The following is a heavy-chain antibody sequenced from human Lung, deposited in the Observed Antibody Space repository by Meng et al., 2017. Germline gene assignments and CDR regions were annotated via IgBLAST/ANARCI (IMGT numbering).Heavy chain of an antibody. D-gene: IGHD3-3*01. J-gene: IGHJ5*02. CDR3: VRGGQDQAYYDFWSGPFDP. V-gene: IGHV4-4*02. CDR2: IYHSGRT. CDR1: GGSISSRNW. Sequence: QGSGRGLVKPSGTLSLTVVVFGGSISSRNWWSWVRQSPGKGLEWIGEIYHSGRTNYNPSLESRVTISLDKSQNHFSLKVKSVTAADTAVYYCVRGGQDQAYYDFWSGPFDPWGQGTLVTVSS.